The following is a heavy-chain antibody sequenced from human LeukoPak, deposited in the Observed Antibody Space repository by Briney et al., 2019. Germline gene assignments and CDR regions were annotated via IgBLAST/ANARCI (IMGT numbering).Heavy chain of an antibody. Sequence: GSLRLSCAASGFSISGYWMHWVRQAAGEGLVWVSRMNSGGTTINYADSVKGRFTISRDNVDNTLHLQMNSLRVEDTAVYYCIREVQVRASASLGLWGQGTLVTVS. V-gene: IGHV3-74*01. CDR2: MNSGGTTI. J-gene: IGHJ4*01. D-gene: IGHD3-16*01. CDR1: GFSISGYW. CDR3: IREVQVRASASLGL.